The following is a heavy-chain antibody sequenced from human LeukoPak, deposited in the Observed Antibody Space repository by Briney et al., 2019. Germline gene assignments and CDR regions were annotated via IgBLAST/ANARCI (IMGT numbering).Heavy chain of an antibody. D-gene: IGHD5-24*01. J-gene: IGHJ5*02. CDR2: ISGSGGST. V-gene: IGHV3-23*01. Sequence: PGASLRLSCAASGFTFSSYAMSWVRQAPGKEVEGVSAISGSGGSTYYADSVKGGFTISRDNSKNTLYLQMNSLRAEDTAVYYCAKVWRDGYGTWGQGTLVTVSS. CDR3: AKVWRDGYGT. CDR1: GFTFSSYA.